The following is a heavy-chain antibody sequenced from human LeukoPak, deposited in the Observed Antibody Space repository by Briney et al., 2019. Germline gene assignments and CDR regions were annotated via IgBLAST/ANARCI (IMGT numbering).Heavy chain of an antibody. D-gene: IGHD6-13*01. CDR3: ASTSVVAAAGPYFDY. CDR2: IYYSGST. J-gene: IGHJ4*02. CDR1: GGSISSYY. V-gene: IGHV4-59*01. Sequence: SETLSLTCTVSGGSISSYYWSWIRQPPGKGLEWIGYIYYSGSTNYNPSLKSRVTISVDTSKNQFSLKLSSVTAADTAVYYCASTSVVAAAGPYFDYWGQGTLVTVSS.